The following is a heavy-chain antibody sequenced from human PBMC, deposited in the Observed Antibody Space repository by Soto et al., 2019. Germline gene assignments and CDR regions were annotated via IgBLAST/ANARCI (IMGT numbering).Heavy chain of an antibody. CDR3: ARHLASTVTTSGWFDP. V-gene: IGHV3-30-3*01. D-gene: IGHD4-4*01. Sequence: PGGSLRLSCEGTGFTFRSHAMHWVRQAPGKGPEWVAIISYDGSTIYYGDSVKGRFTISRDNSKNTLFLQMNRLTTDDTAVYFCARHLASTVTTSGWFDPWGQGTLVTVSS. CDR2: ISYDGSTI. CDR1: GFTFRSHA. J-gene: IGHJ5*02.